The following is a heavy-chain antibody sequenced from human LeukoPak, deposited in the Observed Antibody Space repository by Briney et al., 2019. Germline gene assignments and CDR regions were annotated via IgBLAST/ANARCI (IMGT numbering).Heavy chain of an antibody. CDR3: ARRREAWRPYYFDS. J-gene: IGHJ4*02. V-gene: IGHV2-5*01. Sequence: SGPTLVNPTQTLTLTCTFSGFSVTAGGFSVGWIRQPPGEALEWLALIHWYDDTHYNPSLKNRLTITQDSSKNLVVLTMTNMDPVDTGTYYCARRREAWRPYYFDSWGPGTLVTVTS. CDR2: IHWYDDT. CDR1: GFSVTAGGFS.